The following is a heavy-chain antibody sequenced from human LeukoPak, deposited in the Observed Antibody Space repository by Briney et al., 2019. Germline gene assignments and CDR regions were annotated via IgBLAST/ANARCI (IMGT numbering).Heavy chain of an antibody. J-gene: IGHJ6*03. CDR2: IYYSGST. Sequence: SETLSLTCTVSGASISSYYWSWIRQSPGKGLEWIGFIYYSGSTNYNPSLKSRVTISVDTSKNQFSLKLSSVTAADTAVYYCARLRYDSSGYYWTHYYYYMDVWGKGTTVTVSS. CDR3: ARLRYDSSGYYWTHYYYYMDV. V-gene: IGHV4-59*01. D-gene: IGHD3-22*01. CDR1: GASISSYY.